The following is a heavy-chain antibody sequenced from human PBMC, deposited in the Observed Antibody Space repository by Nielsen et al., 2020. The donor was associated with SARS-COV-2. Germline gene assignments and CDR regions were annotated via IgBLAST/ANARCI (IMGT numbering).Heavy chain of an antibody. V-gene: IGHV4-59*08. CDR2: VYYSGTT. CDR3: ARHSLRGGDPDP. CDR1: GVSISTYY. J-gene: IGHJ5*02. Sequence: ESLKISCTVSGVSISTYYWSWIRQPPGKGLEWIGYVYYSGTTSYNPSLKSRVSISVDTSKNQFSLNLTSVTAADTAVYYCARHSLRGGDPDPWGQGTLVTVSS. D-gene: IGHD2-21*02.